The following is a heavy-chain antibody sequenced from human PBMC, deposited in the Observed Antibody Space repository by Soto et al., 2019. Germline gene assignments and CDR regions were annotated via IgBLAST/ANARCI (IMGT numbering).Heavy chain of an antibody. CDR2: ISYDGSNK. J-gene: IGHJ4*02. Sequence: QVQLVESGGGVVQPGRSLRLSCAASGFTFSSYGMHWVRQAPGKGLEWGAVISYDGSNKYYADSVKGRFTISRDNSKNTLYLQMNSLRAEDTAVYYCAKEYYYGSGGDYWGQGTLVTVSS. D-gene: IGHD3-10*01. CDR1: GFTFSSYG. V-gene: IGHV3-30*18. CDR3: AKEYYYGSGGDY.